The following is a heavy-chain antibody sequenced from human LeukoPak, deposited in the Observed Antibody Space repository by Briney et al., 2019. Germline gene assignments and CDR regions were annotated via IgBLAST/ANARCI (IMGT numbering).Heavy chain of an antibody. Sequence: GGSLRLSCAASGFTFSSYWMHWGRQAPGKGLVWVSRINFDGSTTNYADSVKGRFTISRDNAKNSLYLQMNSLRAEDTAEYYCARDTLTGGDYWGQGTLVTVSS. CDR2: INFDGSTT. J-gene: IGHJ4*02. CDR1: GFTFSSYW. D-gene: IGHD7-27*01. V-gene: IGHV3-74*01. CDR3: ARDTLTGGDY.